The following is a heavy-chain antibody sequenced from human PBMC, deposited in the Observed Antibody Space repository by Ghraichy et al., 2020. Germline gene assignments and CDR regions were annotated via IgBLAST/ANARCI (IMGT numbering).Heavy chain of an antibody. V-gene: IGHV4-59*08. D-gene: IGHD6-13*01. Sequence: SETLSLTCTVSGDFIRSYYWSWIRQPPGKGLEWIGYIHYSESTNYSPSLKSRVTISVDTSKNKFSLWLSSVTAADTAVYYCARVKATAGTIGTFDYWGQGTLVTVSS. CDR1: GDFIRSYY. J-gene: IGHJ4*02. CDR3: ARVKATAGTIGTFDY. CDR2: IHYSEST.